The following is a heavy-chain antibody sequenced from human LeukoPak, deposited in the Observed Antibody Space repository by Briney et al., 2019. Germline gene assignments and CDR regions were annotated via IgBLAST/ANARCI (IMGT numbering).Heavy chain of an antibody. CDR1: GGSISSTTW. V-gene: IGHV4-39*01. Sequence: PSGTLSLTCNVSGGSISSTTWWTWVRQPPGKGLEWIGSIYYSGSTYYNPSLKSRVTISVDTSKNQFSLKLSSVTAADTAVYYCASVGYSYGTGAFDIWGQGTMVTVSS. CDR2: IYYSGST. CDR3: ASVGYSYGTGAFDI. J-gene: IGHJ3*02. D-gene: IGHD5-18*01.